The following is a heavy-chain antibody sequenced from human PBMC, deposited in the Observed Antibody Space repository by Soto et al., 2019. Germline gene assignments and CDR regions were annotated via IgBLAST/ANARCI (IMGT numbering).Heavy chain of an antibody. D-gene: IGHD2-21*01. CDR3: ATVPPRIVVVLAEFPT. CDR2: IYHTGIT. CDR1: GTSISSTYW. V-gene: IGHV4-4*02. Sequence: QVQLKQSGPGLVRPSGTLSLTCVVSGTSISSTYWWAWVRQSPGKGLEWIGEIYHTGITKYNPSLKSRVSMSIDKSNNQFSLKLTSVTAADTAIYYCATVPPRIVVVLAEFPTWGQGTQVTVSS. J-gene: IGHJ4*02.